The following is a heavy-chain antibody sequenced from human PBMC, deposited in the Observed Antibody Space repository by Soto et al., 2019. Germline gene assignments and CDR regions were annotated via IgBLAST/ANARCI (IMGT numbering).Heavy chain of an antibody. D-gene: IGHD2-2*01. CDR2: MNPNSGNT. CDR3: ARGPHLIVLVPAAFFSFDY. Sequence: ASVKVSCKASGYTFTSYDINWVRQATGQGLEWMGWMNPNSGNTGYARKFQGRVTMTRNTSISTAYMELSSLRSEDTAVYYCARGPHLIVLVPAAFFSFDYWGQGNLVTVSS. J-gene: IGHJ4*02. V-gene: IGHV1-8*01. CDR1: GYTFTSYD.